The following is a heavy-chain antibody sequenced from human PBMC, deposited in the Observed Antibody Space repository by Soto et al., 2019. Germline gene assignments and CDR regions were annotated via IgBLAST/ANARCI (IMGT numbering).Heavy chain of an antibody. CDR1: GGSFSGYY. V-gene: IGHV4-34*01. D-gene: IGHD6-6*01. Sequence: SETLSLTCAVYGGSFSGYYWSWIRQPPGKGLEWIGEINHSGSTNYNPSLKSRVTISVDTSKNQFSLKLSSATAADTAVYYCARGSIAARRMGYYYYGMDVWGQGTTVTVSS. CDR3: ARGSIAARRMGYYYYGMDV. CDR2: INHSGST. J-gene: IGHJ6*02.